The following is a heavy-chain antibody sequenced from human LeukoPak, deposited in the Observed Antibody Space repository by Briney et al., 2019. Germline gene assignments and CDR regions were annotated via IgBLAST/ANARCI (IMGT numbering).Heavy chain of an antibody. CDR1: GFTFSSYS. CDR2: ISSSSIYI. V-gene: IGHV3-21*01. Sequence: PGGSLRLSCAASGFTFSSYSMNWVRQAPGKGLEWVSSISSSSIYIYYADSVKGRFTISRDNAKNSLYLQMNSLRAEDTAVHYCASEASNYYGSGSYYNFDYWGQGTLVTVSS. D-gene: IGHD3-10*01. CDR3: ASEASNYYGSGSYYNFDY. J-gene: IGHJ4*02.